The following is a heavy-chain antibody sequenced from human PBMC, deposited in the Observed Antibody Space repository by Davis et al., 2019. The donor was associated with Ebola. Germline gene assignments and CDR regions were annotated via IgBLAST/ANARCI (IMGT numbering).Heavy chain of an antibody. J-gene: IGHJ6*02. CDR1: GFTFDDYA. V-gene: IGHV3-9*01. CDR2: INWNSDSI. CDR3: ARDSRAYYYYGMDV. Sequence: SLKISCAASGFTFDDYAMHWVRQVPGKGLEWVSGINWNSDSIGYADSVKGRFTISRDNTKKSLYLQMNRLRAEDTALYYCARDSRAYYYYGMDVWGQGTTVTVSS.